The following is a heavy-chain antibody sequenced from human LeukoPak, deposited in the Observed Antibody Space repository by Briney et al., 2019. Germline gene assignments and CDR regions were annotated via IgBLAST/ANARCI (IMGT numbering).Heavy chain of an antibody. D-gene: IGHD3-10*01. Sequence: GGSLRLSCAASGFTFSDYSVNWVRQAPGKGLEWVSSIDSTSTYIYYADSVKGRFTISRHNAKNSLFLQMNSLRAEDTAVYYCTEGSETFAYWGQGTLVTVSS. V-gene: IGHV3-21*01. J-gene: IGHJ4*02. CDR3: TEGSETFAY. CDR2: IDSTSTYI. CDR1: GFTFSDYS.